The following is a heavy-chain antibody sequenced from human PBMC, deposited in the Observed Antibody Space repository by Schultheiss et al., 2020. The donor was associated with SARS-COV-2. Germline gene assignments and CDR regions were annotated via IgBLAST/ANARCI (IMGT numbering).Heavy chain of an antibody. D-gene: IGHD5-12*01. CDR1: GGSISSHY. CDR3: ARDGYATYYYGMDV. V-gene: IGHV4-59*11. Sequence: SQTLSLTCTVSGGSISSHYWNWIRQPPGKGLEWIGYIYYSGSTNYNPSLKSRVTISVDTSKNQFSLKLSSVTAADTAVYYCARDGYATYYYGMDVWGQGTTVTVSS. J-gene: IGHJ6*02. CDR2: IYYSGST.